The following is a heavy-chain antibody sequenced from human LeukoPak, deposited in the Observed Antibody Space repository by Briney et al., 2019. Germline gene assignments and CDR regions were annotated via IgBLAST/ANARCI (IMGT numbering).Heavy chain of an antibody. J-gene: IGHJ4*02. Sequence: GGSLRLSCDTSTFIFSEYDMNWVRQAPGKGLEWVSYISKNGHTTYYADSLEGRFTISRDNAKMSLYLQMSSLRVEDTAVYYCARDWALDSWGQGTLVTVSS. CDR2: ISKNGHTT. CDR1: TFIFSEYD. V-gene: IGHV3-48*03. CDR3: ARDWALDS. D-gene: IGHD3-16*01.